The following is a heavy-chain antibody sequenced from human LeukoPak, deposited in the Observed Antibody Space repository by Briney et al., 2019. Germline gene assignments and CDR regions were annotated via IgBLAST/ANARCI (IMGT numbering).Heavy chain of an antibody. J-gene: IGHJ4*02. CDR3: ARYRSYGVYYFDY. CDR1: GGSISSGDYY. V-gene: IGHV4-30-4*01. D-gene: IGHD5-18*01. Sequence: SGTLSLTCTVSGGSISSGDYYWSWIRQPPGKGLEWIGYIYYSGSTYYNPSLKSRVTISVDTSKNQFSLKLSSVTAADTAVYYCARYRSYGVYYFDYWGQGTLVTVSS. CDR2: IYYSGST.